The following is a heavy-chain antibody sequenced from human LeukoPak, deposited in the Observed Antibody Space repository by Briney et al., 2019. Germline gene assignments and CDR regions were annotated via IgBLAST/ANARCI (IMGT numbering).Heavy chain of an antibody. D-gene: IGHD3-16*01. CDR1: GFTVNINY. J-gene: IGHJ4*02. Sequence: GESLRLSCVVSGFTVNINYMSWVRQGPGKGLEWVSVIYSGGTTYYADSVKGRFTISRDSSKNTLYLQMNSLRAEDTAVYYCAKDEGYDYVWGSSLPDYWGQGTLVTVSS. CDR2: IYSGGTT. V-gene: IGHV3-53*01. CDR3: AKDEGYDYVWGSSLPDY.